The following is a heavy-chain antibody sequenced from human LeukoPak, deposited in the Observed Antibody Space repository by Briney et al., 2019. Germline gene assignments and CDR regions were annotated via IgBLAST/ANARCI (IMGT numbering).Heavy chain of an antibody. CDR3: ARGRRGSYRGGYNWFDP. J-gene: IGHJ5*02. CDR2: INHSGST. Sequence: SETLSLTCAVYGGSFSGYYWSWIRQPPGKGLEWIGEINHSGSTNYNPSLKSRVTISVDPSKNQFSLKSSSVTAADTAVYSCARGRRGSYRGGYNWFDPCGQGTLVTVSS. CDR1: GGSFSGYY. V-gene: IGHV4-34*01. D-gene: IGHD3-16*02.